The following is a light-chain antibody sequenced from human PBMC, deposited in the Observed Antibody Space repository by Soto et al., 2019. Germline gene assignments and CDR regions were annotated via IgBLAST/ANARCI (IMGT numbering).Light chain of an antibody. CDR3: SSYAGSSNV. V-gene: IGLV2-8*01. J-gene: IGLJ1*01. Sequence: QSVLTQPPSSSGSAGQSVGISCTGTSSDVGGYNYVSWYQQHPGKAPKLMIYEVNKRPSGVPDRFSGSKSGNTASLTVSGLQAEDEADYYCSSYAGSSNVFGTGTKVTVL. CDR2: EVN. CDR1: SSDVGGYNY.